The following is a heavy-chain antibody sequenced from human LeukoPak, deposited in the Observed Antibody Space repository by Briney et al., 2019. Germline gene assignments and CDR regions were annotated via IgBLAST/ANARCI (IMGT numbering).Heavy chain of an antibody. Sequence: GGSLRLSCAASGFTFSSYAMSWVRQAPGKGLEWVSGINWNGGSTGYAGSVKGRFTISRDNAKNSLYLQMNSLRAEDTALYYCARVAAADAFDIWGQGTMVTVSS. CDR2: INWNGGST. J-gene: IGHJ3*02. D-gene: IGHD6-13*01. V-gene: IGHV3-20*04. CDR1: GFTFSSYA. CDR3: ARVAAADAFDI.